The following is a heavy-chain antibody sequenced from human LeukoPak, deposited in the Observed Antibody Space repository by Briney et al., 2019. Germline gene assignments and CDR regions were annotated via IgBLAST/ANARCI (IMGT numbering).Heavy chain of an antibody. Sequence: GGSLRLSCASSGFTFSDFYMSWIRDAPGKGREWGSYIRGNGNTIYYGDSVEGRFTVSRDNAKNSLYVQVDSQRAEDTAVYYCARFGRGYSYGSDYWGQGTLVTVSS. D-gene: IGHD5-18*01. V-gene: IGHV3-11*01. J-gene: IGHJ4*02. CDR1: GFTFSDFY. CDR3: ARFGRGYSYGSDY. CDR2: IRGNGNTI.